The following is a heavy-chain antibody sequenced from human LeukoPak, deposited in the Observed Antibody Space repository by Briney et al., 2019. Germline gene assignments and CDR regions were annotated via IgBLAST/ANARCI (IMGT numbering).Heavy chain of an antibody. J-gene: IGHJ4*02. D-gene: IGHD6-19*01. CDR1: GFTLSNYN. CDR3: ARALDSLYSSGWPSAGY. CDR2: IDGSTGAV. Sequence: PGGSLRLSCPASGFTLSNYNMNWVRQAPGKGLEWVSYIDGSTGAVLYADSVKGRFTISRDNAKNSLYLQMNSLRAEDTAVYYCARALDSLYSSGWPSAGYWGQGTLVTVSS. V-gene: IGHV3-48*04.